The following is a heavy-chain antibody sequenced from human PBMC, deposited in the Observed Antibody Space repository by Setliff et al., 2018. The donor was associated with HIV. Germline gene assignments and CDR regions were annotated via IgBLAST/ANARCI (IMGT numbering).Heavy chain of an antibody. V-gene: IGHV1-69*13. CDR2: IIPIFGTA. J-gene: IGHJ5*02. D-gene: IGHD3-10*01. Sequence: SVKVSCKASGGTFSSYAISWVRQAPGQGLEWMGGIIPIFGTANYAQKFQGRVTITADESTSTAYMELSSLRSEDTAVYYCARDLAGSYYLNWFDPWGQGTQVTVSS. CDR3: ARDLAGSYYLNWFDP. CDR1: GGTFSSYA.